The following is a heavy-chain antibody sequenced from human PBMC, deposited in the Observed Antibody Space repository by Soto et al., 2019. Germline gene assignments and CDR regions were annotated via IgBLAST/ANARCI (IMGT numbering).Heavy chain of an antibody. CDR2: INHSGST. Sequence: SETLSLTCAVYGGPFSGYYWSWIRQPPGKGLEWIGEINHSGSTNYNPSLKSRVTISVDTSKNQFSLKLSSVTAADTAVYYCASSYYYDSSGYLYYYYGMDVWGQGTTVNVS. CDR1: GGPFSGYY. V-gene: IGHV4-34*01. J-gene: IGHJ6*02. D-gene: IGHD3-22*01. CDR3: ASSYYYDSSGYLYYYYGMDV.